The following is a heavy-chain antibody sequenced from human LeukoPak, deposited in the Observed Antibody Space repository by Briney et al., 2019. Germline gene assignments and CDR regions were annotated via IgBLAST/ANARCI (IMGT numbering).Heavy chain of an antibody. CDR3: ARDLSLIFGVATPLDY. Sequence: ASVKVSCKASGYTFTSYGISWVRQAPGQGLEWMGWISAYNGNTNYAQKLQGRVTMTTDTSTSTAYMELRSLRSDDTAVYYCARDLSLIFGVATPLDYWGQGTLVTVSS. J-gene: IGHJ4*02. CDR1: GYTFTSYG. CDR2: ISAYNGNT. D-gene: IGHD3-3*01. V-gene: IGHV1-18*01.